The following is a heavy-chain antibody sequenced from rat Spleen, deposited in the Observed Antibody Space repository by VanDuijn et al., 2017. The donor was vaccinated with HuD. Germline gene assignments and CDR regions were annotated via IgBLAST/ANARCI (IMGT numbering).Heavy chain of an antibody. J-gene: IGHJ3*01. CDR2: INSAGST. D-gene: IGHD4-3*01. CDR1: GHSISSSYR. CDR3: SRSGGGGGGFAY. V-gene: IGHV3-3*01. Sequence: EVQLQESGPGLVKPSQSLSLTCSVTGHSISSSYRWNWIRKFPGNKLEWMGYINSAGSTNYNPPLTSQISITRDTTKNQFFLQLTSVTAEDTATYYWSRSGGGGGGFAYWGQGTLVTVSS.